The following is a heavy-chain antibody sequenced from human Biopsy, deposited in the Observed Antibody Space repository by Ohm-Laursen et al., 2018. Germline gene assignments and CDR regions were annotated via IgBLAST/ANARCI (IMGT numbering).Heavy chain of an antibody. D-gene: IGHD4-17*01. CDR3: ARDAYGDYDTYY. J-gene: IGHJ6*03. CDR2: IYSSGRT. CDR1: GGSISDYF. Sequence: GTLSLTCTVSGGSISDYFWSWIRQPADKGLEYIGRIYSSGRTFYNPSLKSRVTMSVATSDNQFSLKLSSATAADTAVYFCARDAYGDYDTYY. V-gene: IGHV4-4*07.